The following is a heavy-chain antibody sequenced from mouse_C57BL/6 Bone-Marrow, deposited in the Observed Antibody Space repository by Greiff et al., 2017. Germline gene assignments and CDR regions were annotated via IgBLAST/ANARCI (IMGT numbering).Heavy chain of an antibody. CDR3: TRLYDYNVYWYFGV. CDR2: IYPGNSDT. D-gene: IGHD2-4*01. CDR1: GYTFTSYW. V-gene: IGHV1-5*01. Sequence: VQLQQSGTVLARPGASVKMSCKTSGYTFTSYWMHWVKQRPGQGLEWIGAIYPGNSDTSYNQKFKGKAKLTAVTSASTAYMELSSLTNEYSAVYYCTRLYDYNVYWYFGVWGTGTTVTVTS. J-gene: IGHJ1*03.